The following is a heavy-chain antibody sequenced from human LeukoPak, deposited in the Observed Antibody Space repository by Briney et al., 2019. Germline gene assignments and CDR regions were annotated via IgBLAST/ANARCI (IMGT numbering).Heavy chain of an antibody. Sequence: GGSLRLSCAASGFTFSIYGMHWVRQSPDKGLEWVAVIWNDGSNKYYADSVKGRFTISRDNSKNTLFLQMNSLRAEDTAVYYCARASGSYDYWGQGTLVTVSS. D-gene: IGHD1-26*01. CDR2: IWNDGSNK. V-gene: IGHV3-33*01. CDR3: ARASGSYDY. J-gene: IGHJ4*02. CDR1: GFTFSIYG.